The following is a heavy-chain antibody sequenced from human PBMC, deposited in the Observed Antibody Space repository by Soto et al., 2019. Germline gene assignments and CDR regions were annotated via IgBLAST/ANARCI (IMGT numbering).Heavy chain of an antibody. J-gene: IGHJ2*01. Sequence: QVQLQQWGAGPLRPLETLSLTCGVSGGSFSGYYWAWIRQSPGKGLEWIGEINDRGSINYNPSLKSRVSTSVDTSKNHYSLNLRSVTAADPDVYYCARESHDILTGPPWVWYFDLWGRGTLVTVSS. V-gene: IGHV4-34*01. CDR3: ARESHDILTGPPWVWYFDL. D-gene: IGHD3-9*01. CDR2: INDRGSI. CDR1: GGSFSGYY.